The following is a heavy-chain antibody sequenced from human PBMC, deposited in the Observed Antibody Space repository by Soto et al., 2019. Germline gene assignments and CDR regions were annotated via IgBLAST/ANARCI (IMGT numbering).Heavy chain of an antibody. V-gene: IGHV1-69*12. CDR1: GGTFSSYA. CDR2: IIPIFGTA. D-gene: IGHD3-10*01. CDR3: ARVPKHRITMVRDYGMDV. J-gene: IGHJ6*02. Sequence: QVQLVQSGAAVKKPGSSVKVSCKASGGTFSSYAISWVRQAPGQGLEWMGGIIPIFGTANYAQKFQGRVTITADESTSTAYMELSSLRSEDTAVYYCARVPKHRITMVRDYGMDVWGQGTTVTVSS.